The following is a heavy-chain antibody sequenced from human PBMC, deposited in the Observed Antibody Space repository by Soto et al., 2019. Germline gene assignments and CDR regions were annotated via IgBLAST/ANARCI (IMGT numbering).Heavy chain of an antibody. CDR2: ISAYNGNT. CDR3: AREASAATVTRAYYYYYYGMDV. D-gene: IGHD4-4*01. Sequence: QVQLVQSGAEVKKPGASVKVSCKASGYTFTSYGISWVRQAPGQGLEWMGWISAYNGNTNYAQKRQGRVTMTTDTSTSTAYMELRNLRSDDTAVYYCAREASAATVTRAYYYYYYGMDVWGQGTTVTVSS. J-gene: IGHJ6*02. CDR1: GYTFTSYG. V-gene: IGHV1-18*01.